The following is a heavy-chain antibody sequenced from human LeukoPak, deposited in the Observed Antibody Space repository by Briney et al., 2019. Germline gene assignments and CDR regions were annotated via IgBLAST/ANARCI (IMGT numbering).Heavy chain of an antibody. J-gene: IGHJ4*02. Sequence: GGSLRLSCAASGIAVTGNYMSWVRQPPGKGLEWVSFISINTDTFYADSVRGRFTISRDSSENTLFLQMNSLRDEDSTVYYCAIAQSWDELFDSWGQGTLVTVSS. CDR2: ISINTDT. CDR1: GIAVTGNY. V-gene: IGHV3-53*01. CDR3: AIAQSWDELFDS. D-gene: IGHD1-26*01.